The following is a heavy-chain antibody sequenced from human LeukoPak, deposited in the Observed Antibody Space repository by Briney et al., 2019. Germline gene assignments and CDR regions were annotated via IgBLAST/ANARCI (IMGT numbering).Heavy chain of an antibody. D-gene: IGHD3-22*01. V-gene: IGHV4-34*01. Sequence: GSLRLSCAASGFIFSKAWMSWIRQPPGKGLEWIGEINHSGSTNYNTSLKSRVTISVDTSKNQFSLMLSSVTAADTAVYYCARNYYDSSGGFDPWGQGTLVTVSS. CDR2: INHSGST. J-gene: IGHJ5*02. CDR3: ARNYYDSSGGFDP. CDR1: GFIFSKAW.